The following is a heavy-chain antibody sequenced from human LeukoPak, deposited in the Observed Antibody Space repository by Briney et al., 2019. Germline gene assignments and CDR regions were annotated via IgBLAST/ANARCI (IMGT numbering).Heavy chain of an antibody. V-gene: IGHV3-15*01. CDR3: ATDTATEARHI. D-gene: IGHD2-21*02. J-gene: IGHJ3*02. CDR2: IRSKTDGGTT. CDR1: GLTFSNAW. Sequence: PGGSLRLSCVASGLTFSNAWMTWVRQAPGKGLEWVGLIRSKTDGGTTDYAAPLKDRFTILRDDSKSTLFLQMNSLKADDTAVYYCATDTATEARHIWGQGITVTVSS.